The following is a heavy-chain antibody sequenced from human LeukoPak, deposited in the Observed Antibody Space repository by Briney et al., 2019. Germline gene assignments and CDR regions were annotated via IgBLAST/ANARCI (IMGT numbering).Heavy chain of an antibody. J-gene: IGHJ6*03. CDR1: GFTFSNYV. CDR2: ISYDGINK. V-gene: IGHV3-30-3*01. CDR3: ARSPTYYYMDV. Sequence: GGSLRLSCEASGFTFSNYVIHWVRQAPGKGLEWLVVISYDGINKYYADSVKGRFTISRDHSKTTVDLQMDSLGGADTAVYYCARSPTYYYMDVWGKGTTVTVSS.